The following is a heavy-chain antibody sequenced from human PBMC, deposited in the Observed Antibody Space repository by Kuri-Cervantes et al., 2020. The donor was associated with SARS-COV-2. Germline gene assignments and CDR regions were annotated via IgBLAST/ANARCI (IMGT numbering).Heavy chain of an antibody. D-gene: IGHD5-18*01. CDR3: AKGQGDSYGISYFDY. V-gene: IGHV3-30*02. J-gene: IGHJ4*02. CDR1: GFTFSSYG. CDR2: IRYDGSNK. Sequence: GGSLRLSCAASGFTFSSYGMHWVRQAPGKGLEWVAFIRYDGSNKYYADSVKGRFTISRDNSKNTLYLQMNSLRAEDTAVYYCAKGQGDSYGISYFDYWGQGTLVTVSS.